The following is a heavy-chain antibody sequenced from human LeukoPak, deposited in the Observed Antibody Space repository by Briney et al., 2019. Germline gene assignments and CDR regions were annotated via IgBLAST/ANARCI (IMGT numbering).Heavy chain of an antibody. D-gene: IGHD3-3*01. J-gene: IGHJ4*02. V-gene: IGHV3-21*01. CDR2: ISSSSSYI. CDR3: ARDTMNSWDFWSGYLHY. CDR1: GFTFSSYS. Sequence: GGSLRLSCAASGFTFSSYSMNWVRQAPGKGLEWVSSISSSSSYIYYADSVKGRFTISRGNAKNSLYLQMNSLSAEDTAVYYCARDTMNSWDFWSGYLHYWGQGTLVTVSS.